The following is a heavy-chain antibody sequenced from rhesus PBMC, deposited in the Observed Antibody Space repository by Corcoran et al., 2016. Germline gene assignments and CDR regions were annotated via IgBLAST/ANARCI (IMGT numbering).Heavy chain of an antibody. Sequence: QVQLQESGPGLVKPSETLSLTCAVSGGSFSGYYWGWVRQPPGKGLEWIGYISYSGSTYYNPSLKSRVTISRDTSKNQFSLKLSSVTAADTAVYYCARGDSKPLDYWGQGVLVTVSS. CDR2: ISYSGST. J-gene: IGHJ4*01. V-gene: IGHV4-122*02. CDR1: GGSFSGYY. CDR3: ARGDSKPLDY. D-gene: IGHD4-23*01.